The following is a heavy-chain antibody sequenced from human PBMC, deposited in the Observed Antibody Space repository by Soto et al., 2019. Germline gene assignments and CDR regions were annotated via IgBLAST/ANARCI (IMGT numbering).Heavy chain of an antibody. Sequence: VGYLSLSCAASGFTFSNAWMSWVRQAPGKGLECVGRIKSKTDGGTTDYAAPVKGRFTISRDDSKNTLYLQMNSLKTEDTAVYYCTTGKAVAGPRVDACDIWGEWTMVT. CDR1: GFTFSNAW. CDR3: TTGKAVAGPRVDACDI. V-gene: IGHV3-15*01. CDR2: IKSKTDGGTT. J-gene: IGHJ3*02. D-gene: IGHD6-19*01.